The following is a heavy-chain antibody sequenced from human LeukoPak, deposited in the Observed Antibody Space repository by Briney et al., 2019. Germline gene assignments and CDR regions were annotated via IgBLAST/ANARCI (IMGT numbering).Heavy chain of an antibody. D-gene: IGHD3-22*01. CDR2: ISYDGTNE. Sequence: PGGSLRLSCAAFRFTFSSHAMHWVRQPPGKGLEWVAFISYDGTNENYVDSVKGRFTISRDNFKNTVYLQMNNLRAEDTAVYYCARDLGQYYDTSDNWFDPWGQGTLVTVSS. CDR1: RFTFSSHA. CDR3: ARDLGQYYDTSDNWFDP. J-gene: IGHJ5*02. V-gene: IGHV3-30*04.